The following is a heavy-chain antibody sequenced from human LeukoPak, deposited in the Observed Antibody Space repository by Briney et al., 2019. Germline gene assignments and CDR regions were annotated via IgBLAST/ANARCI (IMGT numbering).Heavy chain of an antibody. D-gene: IGHD1-7*01. Sequence: GGSLRLSCAASGFTFSSYAMHWVRQAPGKGLEWVAVISYDGSNKYYADSVKGRFTISRDNSKNTLYLQMNSLRAEDTAVYYCARAGVEGWDYPPVYYFDYWGQGTLVTVSS. J-gene: IGHJ4*02. CDR3: ARAGVEGWDYPPVYYFDY. CDR2: ISYDGSNK. V-gene: IGHV3-30*04. CDR1: GFTFSSYA.